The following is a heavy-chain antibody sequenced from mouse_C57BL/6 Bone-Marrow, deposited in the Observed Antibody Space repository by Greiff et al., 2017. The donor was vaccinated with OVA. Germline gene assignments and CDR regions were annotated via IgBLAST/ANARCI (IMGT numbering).Heavy chain of an antibody. CDR3: ARLLYSNNWYFDV. CDR1: GYTFTSYW. Sequence: QVQLKQSGAELVKPGASVKLSCKASGYTFTSYWMQWVKQRPGQGLEWIGEIDPSDSYTNYNQKFKGKATLTVDTSSSTAYMQLSSLTSEDSAVYYCARLLYSNNWYFDVWGTGTTVTVSS. CDR2: IDPSDSYT. V-gene: IGHV1-50*01. D-gene: IGHD2-5*01. J-gene: IGHJ1*03.